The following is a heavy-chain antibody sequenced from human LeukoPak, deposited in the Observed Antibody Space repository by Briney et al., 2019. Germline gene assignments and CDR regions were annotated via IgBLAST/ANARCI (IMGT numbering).Heavy chain of an antibody. CDR2: IYYSGST. CDR3: ARCTRTKTSFYYYVPEWYYMDV. D-gene: IGHD3-10*02. V-gene: IGHV4-39*07. J-gene: IGHJ6*03. Sequence: SETLSLTCTVSGGSISSSSYYWGWIRQPPGKGLEWIGSIYYSGSTYYNPSLKSRVTISVDTSKNQFSLKLSSVTAADTAVYYCARCTRTKTSFYYYVPEWYYMDVWGKGTTVTVSS. CDR1: GGSISSSSYY.